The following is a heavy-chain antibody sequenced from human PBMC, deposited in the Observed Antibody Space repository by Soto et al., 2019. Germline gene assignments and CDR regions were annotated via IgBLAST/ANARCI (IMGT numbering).Heavy chain of an antibody. CDR2: ISYDGSNK. CDR3: AKAGGFRTGSDDYLSHYYYYYGMDV. V-gene: IGHV3-30*18. CDR1: GFTFSSYG. Sequence: GGSLRLSCAASGFTFSSYGMHWVRQAPGKGLEWVAVISYDGSNKYYADSVKGRFTISRDNSKNTLYLQMNSLRAEDTAVYYCAKAGGFRTGSDDYLSHYYYYYGMDVWGQGTTVTVSS. J-gene: IGHJ6*02. D-gene: IGHD3-16*01.